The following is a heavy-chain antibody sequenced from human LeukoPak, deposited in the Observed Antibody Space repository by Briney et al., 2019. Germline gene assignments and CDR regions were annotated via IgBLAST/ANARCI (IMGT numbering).Heavy chain of an antibody. Sequence: SETLSLTCTVSGGSISSYYWSWIRQPPGKGLEWIGYIYYSGSTNYNPSLKSRVTISVDTSKNQFSLKLSSVTAADTAVCYCARDRAAAHFDYWGQGTLVTVSS. D-gene: IGHD6-13*01. CDR3: ARDRAAAHFDY. CDR2: IYYSGST. CDR1: GGSISSYY. V-gene: IGHV4-59*01. J-gene: IGHJ4*02.